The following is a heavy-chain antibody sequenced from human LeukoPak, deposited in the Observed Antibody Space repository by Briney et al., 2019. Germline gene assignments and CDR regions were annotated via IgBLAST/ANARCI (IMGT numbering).Heavy chain of an antibody. CDR1: GGSISSSNW. D-gene: IGHD6-13*01. CDR2: IFHSGST. Sequence: SGTLSLTCAVSGGSISSSNWWRWVRPPPREGLEWIGEIFHSGSTNYNPSLRSRVTISVDKSKNQFSLKLTSVTAADTAVYYCARSSSSWIFDYWGEGTLVTVSS. J-gene: IGHJ4*02. CDR3: ARSSSSWIFDY. V-gene: IGHV4-4*02.